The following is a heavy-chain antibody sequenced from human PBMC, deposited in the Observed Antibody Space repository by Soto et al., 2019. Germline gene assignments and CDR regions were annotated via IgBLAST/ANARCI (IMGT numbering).Heavy chain of an antibody. CDR1: GYTFTSYA. CDR3: ARGSHNDLWSGYYNYYYMDV. V-gene: IGHV1-3*01. J-gene: IGHJ6*03. Sequence: ASVKVSCKASGYTFTSYAMHWVRQAPGQRLEWMGWINAGNGNTKYSQKFQGRVTITRDTSASTAYMELSSLRSEDTAVYYCARGSHNDLWSGYYNYYYMDVWGKGTTITVSS. CDR2: INAGNGNT. D-gene: IGHD3-3*01.